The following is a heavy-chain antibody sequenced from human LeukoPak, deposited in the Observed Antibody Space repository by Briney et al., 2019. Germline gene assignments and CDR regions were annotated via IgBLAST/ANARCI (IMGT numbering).Heavy chain of an antibody. CDR2: IYTSGST. D-gene: IGHD3-10*01. Sequence: SETLSLTCTVSGGSISSGSYYWSWIRQPAGKGLEWIGRIYTSGSTNYNPSLKSRVTMSVDTSKNQFSLKLSSVTAADTAVYYCARHRYGSGVLYNWFDPWGQGTLVTVSS. CDR3: ARHRYGSGVLYNWFDP. CDR1: GGSISSGSYY. J-gene: IGHJ5*02. V-gene: IGHV4-61*02.